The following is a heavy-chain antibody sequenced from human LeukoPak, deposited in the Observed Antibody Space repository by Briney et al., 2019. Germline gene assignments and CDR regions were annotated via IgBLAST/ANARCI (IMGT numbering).Heavy chain of an antibody. CDR2: IKYDGSST. J-gene: IGHJ3*02. CDR3: ARVASYAFDI. CDR1: GFTFSNYA. D-gene: IGHD6-6*01. Sequence: GRSLRLSCAASGFTFSNYAMSWVRQAPGKGLVWVSRIKYDGSSTNYADSVKGRFTISRDNAKNSLYLQMNSLRAEDTAVYYCARVASYAFDIWGQGTMVTVSS. V-gene: IGHV3-74*01.